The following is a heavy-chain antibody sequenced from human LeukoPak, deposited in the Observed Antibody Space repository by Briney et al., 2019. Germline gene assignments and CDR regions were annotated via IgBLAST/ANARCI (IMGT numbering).Heavy chain of an antibody. CDR2: IHHSGNT. D-gene: IGHD6-19*01. Sequence: SETLSLTCAVSGYSISSGYYWGWFRQPPGKGLEWIGCIHHSGNTYYNPSLKSRVTISVDTSKNQFSLKLTSVTAADTAVYYCAREPPLAVAGPDYWGQGTLVTVSS. CDR1: GYSISSGYY. CDR3: AREPPLAVAGPDY. V-gene: IGHV4-38-2*02. J-gene: IGHJ4*02.